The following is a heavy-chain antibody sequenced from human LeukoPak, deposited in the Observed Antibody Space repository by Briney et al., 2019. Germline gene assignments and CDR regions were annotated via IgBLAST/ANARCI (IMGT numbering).Heavy chain of an antibody. Sequence: SETLSLTCTVSGDSITNSYWSWIRQPPGKGLEWIGYMLDNRSPSYNPSLRSRVTISLDTSKNQFSLKLSSVTAADTAVYYCARARYDSSGFHPALFDYWGRGALVAVSS. J-gene: IGHJ4*02. CDR1: GDSITNSY. D-gene: IGHD3-22*01. V-gene: IGHV4-59*01. CDR3: ARARYDSSGFHPALFDY. CDR2: MLDNRSP.